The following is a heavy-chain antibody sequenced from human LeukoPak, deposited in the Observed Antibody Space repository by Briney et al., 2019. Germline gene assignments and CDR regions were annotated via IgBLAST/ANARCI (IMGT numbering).Heavy chain of an antibody. J-gene: IGHJ4*02. CDR1: GYTFTGYY. V-gene: IGHV1-46*01. Sequence: ASVKVSCKASGYTFTGYYMHWVRQAPGQGLEWMGIINPSGGSTSYAQKFQGRVTMTRDMSTSAVYMELSSLRSEDTAVYYCARRGEGYSYGYGYWGQGTLVTVSS. CDR2: INPSGGST. CDR3: ARRGEGYSYGYGY. D-gene: IGHD5-18*01.